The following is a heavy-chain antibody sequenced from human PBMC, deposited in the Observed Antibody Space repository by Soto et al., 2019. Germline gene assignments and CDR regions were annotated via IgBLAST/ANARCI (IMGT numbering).Heavy chain of an antibody. J-gene: IGHJ5*02. CDR3: ARMVYAIEGVSWFDP. Sequence: QVQLQESGPGLVKPSQTLSLTCTVSGGSISSGDYYWSWIRQPPGKGLAWIGYIYYSGSTYYNPYLKSRVTIAVDTSKNQFSLKLSSVTAADTAVYYCARMVYAIEGVSWFDPWGQGTLVTVSS. CDR1: GGSISSGDYY. V-gene: IGHV4-30-4*01. D-gene: IGHD2-8*01. CDR2: IYYSGST.